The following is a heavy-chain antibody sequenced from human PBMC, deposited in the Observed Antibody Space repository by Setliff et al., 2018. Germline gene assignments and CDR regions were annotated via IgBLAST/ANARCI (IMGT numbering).Heavy chain of an antibody. V-gene: IGHV3-72*01. Sequence: PGGSLRLSCAASGFTFSSYWMSWVRQAPGKGLEWVGRTKNKANAGYMEYAASVKDRFIISRDDSKNSLYLQMYSLKSDDTAVYYCSSYLVSWGQGALVTVSS. CDR1: GFTFSSYW. D-gene: IGHD2-21*01. J-gene: IGHJ4*02. CDR3: SSYLVS. CDR2: TKNKANAGYM.